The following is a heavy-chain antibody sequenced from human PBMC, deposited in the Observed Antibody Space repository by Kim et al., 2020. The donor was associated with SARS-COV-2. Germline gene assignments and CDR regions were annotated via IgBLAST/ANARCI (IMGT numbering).Heavy chain of an antibody. J-gene: IGHJ4*02. V-gene: IGHV4-59*01. CDR3: ARDRGSGWSPAYYFDY. D-gene: IGHD6-19*01. Sequence: SRTSRVTISVYTSKNQFSLKLSSVTAADAAVYYCARDRGSGWSPAYYFDYWGQGTLVTVSS.